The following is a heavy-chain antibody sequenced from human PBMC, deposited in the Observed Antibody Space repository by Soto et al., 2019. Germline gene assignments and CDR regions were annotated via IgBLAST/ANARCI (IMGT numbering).Heavy chain of an antibody. CDR3: ARKEGQRSLGNYYGMDV. D-gene: IGHD7-27*01. V-gene: IGHV1-69*13. CDR1: GGTFSSYA. J-gene: IGHJ6*02. Sequence: GASVKVSCKASGGTFSSYAISWVRQAPGQGLEWMGGIIPIFGTANYAQKFQGRVTITADESTSTAYMELSSLRSEDTAVYYCARKEGQRSLGNYYGMDVWGQGTTVTVSS. CDR2: IIPIFGTA.